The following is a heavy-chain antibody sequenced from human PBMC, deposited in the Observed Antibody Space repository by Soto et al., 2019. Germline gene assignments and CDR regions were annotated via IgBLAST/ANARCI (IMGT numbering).Heavy chain of an antibody. D-gene: IGHD3-10*01. J-gene: IGHJ3*02. CDR1: GFTFSNFA. CDR3: VNPGGEAGVFDI. Sequence: QVQLVESGGGVVQPGRSLQLSCVASGFTFSNFAMHWVRQAPGKGLEWLSIITYDGSEEYYADSVEGRFTISRDNSKSTLFLQMNSLRFEDTAMYYCVNPGGEAGVFDIWGQGTMVTVSS. V-gene: IGHV3-30*18. CDR2: ITYDGSEE.